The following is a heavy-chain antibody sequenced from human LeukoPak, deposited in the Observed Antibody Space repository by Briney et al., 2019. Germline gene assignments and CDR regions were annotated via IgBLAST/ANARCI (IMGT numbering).Heavy chain of an antibody. J-gene: IGHJ4*02. D-gene: IGHD3-10*01. Sequence: ASVKVSCKASGYTFTGYYMHWVRQAPGQGLEWMGWINPNSGGTNYAQKFQGRVTMTRDTSISTAYMELSGLRSDDTAVYYCAALMVRGVRDLSYWGQGTLVTVSS. CDR3: AALMVRGVRDLSY. CDR1: GYTFTGYY. CDR2: INPNSGGT. V-gene: IGHV1-2*02.